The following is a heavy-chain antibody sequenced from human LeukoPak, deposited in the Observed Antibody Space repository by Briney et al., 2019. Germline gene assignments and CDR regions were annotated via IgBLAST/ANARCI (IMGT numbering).Heavy chain of an antibody. CDR3: ARDKEAAVDFWSGYYPL. CDR1: GFTFSSYW. V-gene: IGHV3-7*01. J-gene: IGHJ4*02. Sequence: PGGSLRLSSAASGFTFSSYWMGWVRQAPGKGLEWVANIKRDGSEKYYGDSVKGRFTISRAKAKNSLYLQITSLSAEDTAVYYCARDKEAAVDFWSGYYPLWGQGTLVTVSS. D-gene: IGHD3-3*01. CDR2: IKRDGSEK.